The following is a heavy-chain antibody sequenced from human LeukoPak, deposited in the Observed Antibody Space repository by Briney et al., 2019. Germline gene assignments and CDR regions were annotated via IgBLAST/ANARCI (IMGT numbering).Heavy chain of an antibody. CDR3: ASDLGYCSGSSCHDY. Sequence: GGSLRLSCAASGFTFSSYAMHWVRQAPGKGLEWVAVISHDGSNKYYADSVKGRFTISRDNAKNSLYLQMNSLRAEDTAVYYCASDLGYCSGSSCHDYWGQGTLVTVSS. J-gene: IGHJ4*02. CDR2: ISHDGSNK. V-gene: IGHV3-30*04. D-gene: IGHD2-15*01. CDR1: GFTFSSYA.